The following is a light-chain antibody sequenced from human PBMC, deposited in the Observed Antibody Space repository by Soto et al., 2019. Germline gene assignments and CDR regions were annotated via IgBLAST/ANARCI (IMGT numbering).Light chain of an antibody. CDR3: LQSPGLPT. Sequence: DIQMTQSPSSLSASVGDRVTITCQASQDITNYLNWYQQKPGKAPKLLICDASNLETGVPSRFSGSGSGTCFTFTISSVLCEDTAIYCCLQSPGLPTFGGGTNVEIK. V-gene: IGKV1-33*01. CDR1: QDITNY. J-gene: IGKJ4*01. CDR2: DAS.